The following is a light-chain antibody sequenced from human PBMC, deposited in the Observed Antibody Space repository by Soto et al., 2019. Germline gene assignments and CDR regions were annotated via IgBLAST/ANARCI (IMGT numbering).Light chain of an antibody. J-gene: IGLJ2*01. CDR1: TSDVGSYNL. CDR2: KVT. V-gene: IGLV2-23*02. CDR3: GSYADGNTLV. Sequence: QSALTQPASVSASPGQSITISCTGTTSDVGSYNLVSWFQQHPGTAPKLMIYKVTERPSGVSDRFSGSKSGSTASLTISGLQAEDEADYYCGSYADGNTLVFGGGTKVTVL.